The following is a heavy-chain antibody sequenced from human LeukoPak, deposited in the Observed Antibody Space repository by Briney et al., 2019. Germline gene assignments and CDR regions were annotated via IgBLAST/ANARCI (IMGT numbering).Heavy chain of an antibody. V-gene: IGHV3-23*01. CDR2: VSGSGGGT. D-gene: IGHD3-22*01. CDR1: GFTFSSYA. CDR3: AKDRPNYYDSSGHYYRRDGDY. J-gene: IGHJ4*02. Sequence: HPGGSLRLSCAASGFTFSSYAMSWVRQAPGMGLEWVSSVSGSGGGTFYADSVKGRFTISRDNSKNTVYLQLSSLRVEDTAVYYCAKDRPNYYDSSGHYYRRDGDYWGQGTLVTVSS.